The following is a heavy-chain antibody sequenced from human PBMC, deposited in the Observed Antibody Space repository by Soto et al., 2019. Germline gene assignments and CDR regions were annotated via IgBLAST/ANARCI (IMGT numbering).Heavy chain of an antibody. Sequence: GGSLRLSCAASGFTFDTYAMHWVRQAPGKGLEWVAVISYDGSNQFYAGSVKGRFTVSRDNSKNTLYLQVNSLRNDDTAVYYCTRGLLTDFFDYWGQGALVT. CDR1: GFTFDTYA. CDR2: ISYDGSNQ. J-gene: IGHJ4*02. CDR3: TRGLLTDFFDY. V-gene: IGHV3-30-3*01.